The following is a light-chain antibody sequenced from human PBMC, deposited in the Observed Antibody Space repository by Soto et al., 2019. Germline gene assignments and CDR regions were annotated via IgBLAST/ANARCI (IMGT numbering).Light chain of an antibody. V-gene: IGKV1-27*01. Sequence: EIVITHPPTSLSFSLVDISTLTFLSSQGISNNLAWYQQKPGQVPKLLIYAASTLHSGTPSRFSGSGPGTDFTLTISRLQPEDVATYYCQQDNSSTLNFGRGTKVDIK. CDR3: QQDNSSTLN. CDR1: QGISNN. J-gene: IGKJ4*01. CDR2: AAS.